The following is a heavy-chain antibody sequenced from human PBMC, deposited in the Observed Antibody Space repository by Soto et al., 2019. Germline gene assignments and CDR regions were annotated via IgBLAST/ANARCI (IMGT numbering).Heavy chain of an antibody. CDR1: GDSISNYY. V-gene: IGHV4-59*12. D-gene: IGHD2-15*01. Sequence: SETLSLTCTVSGDSISNYYCNWVRQHPEKGLEWIGHIHYTGRTHYNPSLKSRVAISVDTSKNQFSLYLNSVTAADTAVYYCARWVEVSLDYFDSWGQGTPGHRLL. J-gene: IGHJ4*02. CDR2: IHYTGRT. CDR3: ARWVEVSLDYFDS.